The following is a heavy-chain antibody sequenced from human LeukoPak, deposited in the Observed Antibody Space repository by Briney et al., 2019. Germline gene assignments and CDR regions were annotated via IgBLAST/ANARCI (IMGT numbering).Heavy chain of an antibody. J-gene: IGHJ4*02. CDR1: GFTFSSYS. D-gene: IGHD5/OR15-5a*01. V-gene: IGHV3-23*01. CDR2: ISASGDLT. Sequence: GGSLRLSCAASGFTFSSYSMNWVRQAPGKGLEWVSFISASGDLTYYADSVRGRFTISRDNSENMLFLQMNGLRADDSAIYYCARGKVYYYYDYWGQGTLVTVSS. CDR3: ARGKVYYYYDY.